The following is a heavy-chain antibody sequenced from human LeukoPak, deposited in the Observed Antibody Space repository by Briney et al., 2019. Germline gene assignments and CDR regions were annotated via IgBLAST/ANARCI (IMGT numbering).Heavy chain of an antibody. CDR1: GGSISSSSYY. V-gene: IGHV4-61*02. D-gene: IGHD2-21*02. CDR2: IYTSGST. J-gene: IGHJ3*02. Sequence: SETLSLTCTVSGGSISSSSYYWSWIRQPAGKGLEWIGRIYTSGSTNYNPSLKSRVTMSLDTSKNQFSLKLSSVTAADTAVYYCARGYCGGDCYFGLDAFDIWGQGTMVTVSS. CDR3: ARGYCGGDCYFGLDAFDI.